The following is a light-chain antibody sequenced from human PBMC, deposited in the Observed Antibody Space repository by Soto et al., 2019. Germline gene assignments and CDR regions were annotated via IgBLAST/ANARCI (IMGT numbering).Light chain of an antibody. Sequence: EIVMTQSPATQSVSLGERATLSCMSSQSVSTNLAWYQQKPGQAPRLLIYGASTRATGIPARFSGSGSGTEFTLTISSLQSEDFVVYYCQQYNYWPTFGQGTKVEIK. CDR1: QSVSTN. V-gene: IGKV3-15*01. CDR2: GAS. J-gene: IGKJ1*01. CDR3: QQYNYWPT.